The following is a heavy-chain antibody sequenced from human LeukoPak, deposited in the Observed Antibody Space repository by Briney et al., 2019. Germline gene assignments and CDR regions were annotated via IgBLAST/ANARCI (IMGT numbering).Heavy chain of an antibody. D-gene: IGHD2-2*01. Sequence: GGPLILFCVASGFTFSSYDMNWVRQAPGKGLEWVSYISYSGSTLYYGDSVKGRFTISRDNAKNSLYLQMNSLRDEDTAVYYCARGLAPGGQGTLVTVSS. CDR3: ARGLAP. J-gene: IGHJ4*02. CDR1: GFTFSSYD. CDR2: ISYSGSTL. V-gene: IGHV3-48*03.